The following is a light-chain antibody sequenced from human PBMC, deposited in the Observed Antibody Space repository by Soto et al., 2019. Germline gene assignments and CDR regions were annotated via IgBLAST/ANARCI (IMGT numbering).Light chain of an antibody. CDR3: QQYGSSPLT. Sequence: EIVLTQSPGTLSLSPGERANLSCRASQSVSSSYLAWYQQKPGQAPRLLIYGASSRATGIPDRFSCSGSGTDFTLTISRLETEDFAVYYCQQYGSSPLTFGGWTKVEIK. CDR2: GAS. V-gene: IGKV3-20*01. J-gene: IGKJ4*01. CDR1: QSVSSSY.